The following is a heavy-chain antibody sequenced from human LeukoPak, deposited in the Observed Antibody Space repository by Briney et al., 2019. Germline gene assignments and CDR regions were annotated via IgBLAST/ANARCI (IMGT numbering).Heavy chain of an antibody. V-gene: IGHV4-34*01. J-gene: IGHJ4*02. Sequence: PGGSLRLSCAASGFTFSSYAMSWVRQAPGKGLEWIGEINHSGSTNYNPSLKSRVTISVDTSKNQFSLKLSSVTAADTAVYYCARGRGRYCSGGSCYSGLKYWGQGTLVTVSS. CDR2: INHSGST. D-gene: IGHD2-15*01. CDR3: ARGRGRYCSGGSCYSGLKY. CDR1: GFTFSSYA.